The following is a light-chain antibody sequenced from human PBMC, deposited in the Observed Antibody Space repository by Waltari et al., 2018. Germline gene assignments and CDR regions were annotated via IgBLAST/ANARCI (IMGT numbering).Light chain of an antibody. CDR2: DAS. CDR3: REYGSLPAA. CDR1: QSLSKY. V-gene: IGKV3-20*01. J-gene: IGKJ1*01. Sequence: ERMLTQSPGTLAWSRGGRGTLTGRASQSLSKYLAGYQHKPGQPPRLHIYDASSRATGIPDRVSGSGYGTDFSIPISSLEPEDFAVYYCREYGSLPAAFGQGTKVEIK.